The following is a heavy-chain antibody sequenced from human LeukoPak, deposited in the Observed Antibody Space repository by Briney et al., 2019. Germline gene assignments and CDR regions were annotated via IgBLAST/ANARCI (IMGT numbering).Heavy chain of an antibody. CDR2: INPTSGGT. V-gene: IGHV1-2*02. CDR3: ARDGGYYGSGTFSPHGLDV. D-gene: IGHD3-10*01. CDR1: GYTFTGYY. Sequence: VASVKVSCKASGYTFTGYYLHWVRQAPGQGLEWMGWINPTSGGTNYAQKFQGRVTMTRDTSISTAYMDLTRLRSDDTAVYYCARDGGYYGSGTFSPHGLDVWGQGTTVTVFS. J-gene: IGHJ6*02.